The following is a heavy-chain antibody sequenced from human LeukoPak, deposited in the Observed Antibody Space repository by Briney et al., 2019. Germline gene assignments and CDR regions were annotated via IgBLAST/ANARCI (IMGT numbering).Heavy chain of an antibody. CDR2: INAGNGNT. Sequence: ASVKVSCKVSGYTLTELSMHWVRQAPGQRLEWMGWINAGNGNTKYSQKFQGRVTITRDTSASTAYMELSSLRSEDTAVYYCARESGELVYYFDYWGQGTLVTVSS. D-gene: IGHD1-26*01. CDR1: GYTLTELS. V-gene: IGHV1-3*01. J-gene: IGHJ4*02. CDR3: ARESGELVYYFDY.